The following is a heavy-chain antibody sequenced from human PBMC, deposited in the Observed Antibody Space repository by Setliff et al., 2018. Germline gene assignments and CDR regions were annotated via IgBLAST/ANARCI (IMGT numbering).Heavy chain of an antibody. CDR3: TVYNTGSSKDHY. J-gene: IGHJ4*02. V-gene: IGHV4-34*01. D-gene: IGHD2-8*02. CDR2: INHSGST. Sequence: PSETLSLTCAVYGGSFSTYYGIWIRQPPGKGLEWIGEINHSGSTNYNPSLKSRVTISVDTSKNQFSLKLSSVTAADTALYYCTVYNTGSSKDHYWGQGTPVTVSS. CDR1: GGSFSTYY.